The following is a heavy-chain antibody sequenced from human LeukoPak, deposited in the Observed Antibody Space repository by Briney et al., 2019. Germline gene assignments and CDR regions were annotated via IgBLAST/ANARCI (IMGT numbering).Heavy chain of an antibody. V-gene: IGHV3-48*04. CDR2: ISETI. D-gene: IGHD1-1*01. CDR1: GFVFSRDN. CDR3: VREGGRPTTFYFDS. Sequence: GGSLRLSCIASGFVFSRDNMNWVRQAPGKGLEWVAHISETIYYADSVQGRFTISRDNAKNSLYLQMSNLRVDDTAMYYCVREGGRPTTFYFDSWGRGTPVTVSS. J-gene: IGHJ4*02.